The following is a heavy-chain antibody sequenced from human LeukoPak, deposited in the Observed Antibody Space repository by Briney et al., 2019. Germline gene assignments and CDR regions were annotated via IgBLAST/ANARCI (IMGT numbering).Heavy chain of an antibody. J-gene: IGHJ4*02. CDR1: GGSISSNY. CDR3: ASQSAVTTFDY. D-gene: IGHD4-17*01. V-gene: IGHV4-59*08. Sequence: ASETLSLTCTVSGGSISSNYWSWIRQPPGKGLEWIGYIYHSGSTNYKPSLKSRVTISVDTSKNQFSLELNSVTAADTAVYYCASQSAVTTFDYWGQGILVTVSS. CDR2: IYHSGST.